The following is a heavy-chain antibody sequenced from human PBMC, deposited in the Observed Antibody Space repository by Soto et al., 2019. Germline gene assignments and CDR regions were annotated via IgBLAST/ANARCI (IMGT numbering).Heavy chain of an antibody. CDR3: AHPCVNWGSRGLVDY. D-gene: IGHD7-27*01. V-gene: IGHV2-5*02. CDR1: GFSLSTSGVG. J-gene: IGHJ4*02. CDR2: LYSDDDK. Sequence: QITLKESGPTLVKPTQTLTLTCTFSGFSLSTSGVGVGWIRQPPGKALEWLAFLYSDDDKRYSPSLKSRLTITKDTSKNPGPLTTSNVAPVDTATYYCAHPCVNWGSRGLVDYWGQGTLVTVAA.